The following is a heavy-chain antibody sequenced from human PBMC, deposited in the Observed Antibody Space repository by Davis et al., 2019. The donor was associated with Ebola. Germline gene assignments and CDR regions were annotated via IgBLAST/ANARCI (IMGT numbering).Heavy chain of an antibody. CDR1: GYTFTNYY. J-gene: IGHJ5*02. CDR2: INPSDGGT. CDR3: ARGVFYDNSGYYGTQNWFDP. Sequence: AASVKVSCKASGYTFTNYYMHWVRQTPGRGLEWMGMINPSDGGTNYAEKFQDRVTMTRDTSTSTVYLELNSLRSGDTAVYYCARGVFYDNSGYYGTQNWFDPWGQGIAVTVSS. D-gene: IGHD3-22*01. V-gene: IGHV1-46*01.